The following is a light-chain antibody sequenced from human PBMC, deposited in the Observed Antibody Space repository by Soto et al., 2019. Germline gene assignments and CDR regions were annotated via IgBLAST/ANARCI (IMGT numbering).Light chain of an antibody. Sequence: VMTQSPATLSVSPGERATLSCRVSLSISNNLAWYQQKPGQAPMLLIYSASTRATAIPARFSGSASGTEFTLTISSLQSEDFAVYYCQQYNEWPLTFGGGTKVETK. J-gene: IGKJ4*01. CDR1: LSISNN. CDR2: SAS. CDR3: QQYNEWPLT. V-gene: IGKV3-15*01.